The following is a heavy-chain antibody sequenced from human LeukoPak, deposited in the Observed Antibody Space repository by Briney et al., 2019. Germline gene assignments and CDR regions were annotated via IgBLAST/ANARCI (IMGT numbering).Heavy chain of an antibody. CDR1: GGSFSGYY. CDR3: AGGKRITIFGVVTLKGEWFDP. D-gene: IGHD3-3*01. CDR2: INHSGST. V-gene: IGHV4-34*01. J-gene: IGHJ5*02. Sequence: SETLSLTCAVYGGSFSGYYWSWIRQPPGKGLEWIGEINHSGSTNYNPSLKSRVTISVDTSKNQFSLKLSSVTAADTAVYYCAGGKRITIFGVVTLKGEWFDPWGQGTLVTVPS.